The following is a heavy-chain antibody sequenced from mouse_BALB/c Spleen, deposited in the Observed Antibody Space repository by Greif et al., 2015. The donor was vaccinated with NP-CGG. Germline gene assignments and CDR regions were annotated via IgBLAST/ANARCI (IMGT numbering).Heavy chain of an antibody. J-gene: IGHJ2*01. D-gene: IGHD2-4*01. Sequence: EVQLQQSGPELVKPGASVKMSCKASGYTFTSYVMHWVKQKPGQGLEWIGYINPYNDGTKYNEKFKGKATLTSDKSSSTAYMELSSLTSEDSAVYYCARGSSTMITTGYFDYWGQGTTLTVSS. V-gene: IGHV1-14*01. CDR1: GYTFTSYV. CDR2: INPYNDGT. CDR3: ARGSSTMITTGYFDY.